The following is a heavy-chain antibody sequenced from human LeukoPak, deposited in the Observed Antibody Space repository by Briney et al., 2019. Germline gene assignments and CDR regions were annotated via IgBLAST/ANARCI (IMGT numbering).Heavy chain of an antibody. D-gene: IGHD6-19*01. V-gene: IGHV5-51*01. CDR1: GYSFTSYW. J-gene: IGHJ4*02. CDR3: ATLAVAADFDY. CDR2: IYPGDSDT. Sequence: GESLKIPCKGSGYSFTSYWIGWVRQMPGKGLEWMGIIYPGDSDTRYSPSFQGQVTISADKSISTAYLQWSSLRASDTAMYYCATLAVAADFDYWAREPWSPSPQ.